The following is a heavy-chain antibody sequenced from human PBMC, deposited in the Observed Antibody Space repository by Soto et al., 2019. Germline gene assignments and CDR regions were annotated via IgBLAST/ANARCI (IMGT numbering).Heavy chain of an antibody. CDR3: AKSIPWWYFDL. V-gene: IGHV3-23*01. J-gene: IGHJ2*01. CDR2: ISGGGGST. D-gene: IGHD6-6*01. Sequence: EGQLLESGGGLVQPGGSLRLSCAASGFTFSSYAMSWVRQAPGKGLEWVSSISGGGGSTYYADSVKGRFTISRDNSKNTLSLQMNSLRAEDTAVYYCAKSIPWWYFDLWGGGTLVTVSS. CDR1: GFTFSSYA.